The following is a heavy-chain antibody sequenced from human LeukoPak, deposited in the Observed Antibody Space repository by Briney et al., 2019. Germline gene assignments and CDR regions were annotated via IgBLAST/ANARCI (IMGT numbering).Heavy chain of an antibody. V-gene: IGHV3-21*01. CDR3: ASPTIAANPYYYYGMDV. CDR1: GFTFSSYS. Sequence: PGGALRLSCAASGFTFSSYSMNWVRQAPGKGLEGVSSISSSSYIYYADSVKGRFTISRDNAKNSLYLQMNSLRAEDTAVYYCASPTIAANPYYYYGMDVWGQGTTVTVSS. CDR2: ISSSSYI. J-gene: IGHJ6*02. D-gene: IGHD6-13*01.